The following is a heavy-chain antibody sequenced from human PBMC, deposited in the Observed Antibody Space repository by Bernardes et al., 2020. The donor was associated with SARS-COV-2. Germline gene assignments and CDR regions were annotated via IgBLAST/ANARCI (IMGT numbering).Heavy chain of an antibody. Sequence: GGSLRLSCAASGFTFDDYAMHWVRQAPGKGLEWVSGLSWNSGSIGYADSVKGRFTISRDNAKNSMHLQMNSLRAEDTALSYCAKVSGNSWYEDGPTYWGQGTLVTVSS. V-gene: IGHV3-9*01. J-gene: IGHJ4*02. D-gene: IGHD6-13*01. CDR1: GFTFDDYA. CDR3: AKVSGNSWYEDGPTY. CDR2: LSWNSGSI.